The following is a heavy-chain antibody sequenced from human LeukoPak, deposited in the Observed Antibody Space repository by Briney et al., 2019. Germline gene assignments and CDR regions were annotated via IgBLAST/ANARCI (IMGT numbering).Heavy chain of an antibody. D-gene: IGHD2-2*02. CDR1: GESLSGYY. Sequence: PSETLSLTCAVYGESLSGYYWSWIRQPPGKGLEWIEEINQSGTTNYNPSLKSRVTISVDTSKNQFSLKLNSVTAADTALYFCARGRRPPLIPTAIYYYYHMDVWGKGTMVTVSS. CDR3: ARGRRPPLIPTAIYYYYHMDV. CDR2: INQSGTT. J-gene: IGHJ6*03. V-gene: IGHV4-34*01.